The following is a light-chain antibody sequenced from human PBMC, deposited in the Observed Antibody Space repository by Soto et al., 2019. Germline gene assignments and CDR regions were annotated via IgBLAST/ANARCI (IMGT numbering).Light chain of an antibody. CDR1: SSDVGGYNF. Sequence: QSALTQPPSASGSPGQSVTISCTGTSSDVGGYNFVSWYQQHPGKAPKLMIYDVTEGPSGVPDRFSGSKSGNTASLTVSGLQGEDEADYYCASYAGSNIPVLFGGGTKLTVL. CDR2: DVT. CDR3: ASYAGSNIPVL. V-gene: IGLV2-8*01. J-gene: IGLJ2*01.